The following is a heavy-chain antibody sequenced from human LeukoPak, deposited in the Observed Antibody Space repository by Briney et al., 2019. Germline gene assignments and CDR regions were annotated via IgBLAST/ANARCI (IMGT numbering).Heavy chain of an antibody. V-gene: IGHV1-69*04. CDR1: GGTFSSYA. D-gene: IGHD6-13*01. CDR2: IIPILGIA. Sequence: SVKVSCKASGGTFSSYAISWVRQAPGQGLEWMGRIIPILGIANYAQKFQGRVTITTDESTSTAYMELSSLRSEDTAVYYCARGGHSSTTSSDWGQGTLVTVSS. CDR3: ARGGHSSTTSSD. J-gene: IGHJ4*02.